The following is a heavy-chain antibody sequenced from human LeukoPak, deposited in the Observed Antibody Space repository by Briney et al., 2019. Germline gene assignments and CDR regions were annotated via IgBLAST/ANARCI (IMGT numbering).Heavy chain of an antibody. J-gene: IGHJ4*02. D-gene: IGHD3-22*01. CDR3: ARGPRSDYYYSSGYYYDEAPFDY. V-gene: IGHV4-34*01. CDR1: GGSFIGYY. CDR2: INHSGST. Sequence: SEPLSLTCAVYGGSFIGYYWSWIRQPPGKGLEWIGEINHSGSTNYNPSPKSRVTISVDTSKNQFSLKLISVAAADTAVYYCARGPRSDYYYSSGYYYDEAPFDYWGQGTLVTVSS.